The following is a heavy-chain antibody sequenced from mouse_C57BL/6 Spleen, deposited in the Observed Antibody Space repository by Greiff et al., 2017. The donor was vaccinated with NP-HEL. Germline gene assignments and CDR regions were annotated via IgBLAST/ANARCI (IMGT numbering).Heavy chain of an antibody. CDR1: GFSLTSYG. J-gene: IGHJ3*01. Sequence: QVQLKESGPGLVQPSQSLSITCTVSGFSLTSYGVHWVRQSPGKGLEWLGVIWSGGSTDYNAAFISRLSISKDNSKSQVFFKMNSLQADDTAIYYCARTPYSNYVSWFAYWGQGTLVTVSA. CDR2: IWSGGST. V-gene: IGHV2-2*01. CDR3: ARTPYSNYVSWFAY. D-gene: IGHD2-5*01.